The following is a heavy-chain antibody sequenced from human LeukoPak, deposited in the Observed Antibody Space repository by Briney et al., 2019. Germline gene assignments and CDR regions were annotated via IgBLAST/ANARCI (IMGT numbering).Heavy chain of an antibody. CDR2: IYHSGST. Sequence: PSETLSLTCTVSGGSISSSSYYWGWIRQPPGKGLEWIGSIYHSGSTYYNPSLKSRVTISVDTSKNQFSLKLSSVTAADTAVYYCARVPNWTPYHFDYWGQGTLVTVSS. J-gene: IGHJ4*02. D-gene: IGHD3/OR15-3a*01. CDR1: GGSISSSSYY. CDR3: ARVPNWTPYHFDY. V-gene: IGHV4-39*07.